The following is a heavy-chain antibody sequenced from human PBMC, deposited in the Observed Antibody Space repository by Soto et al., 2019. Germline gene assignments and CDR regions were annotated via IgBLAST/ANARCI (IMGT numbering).Heavy chain of an antibody. D-gene: IGHD2-21*01. Sequence: QITLKESGPTLVKPTQTLTLTCTFSGFSLSTSGVGVGWIRQPPVKALEWLALIYWDDAKPYSPSLKSRLTITKDTSKNQVVITMTNMDPVDTATYYCAHSPHIVVVNAPYYFDYWGQGTLVTVSS. J-gene: IGHJ4*02. CDR2: IYWDDAK. CDR1: GFSLSTSGVG. V-gene: IGHV2-5*02. CDR3: AHSPHIVVVNAPYYFDY.